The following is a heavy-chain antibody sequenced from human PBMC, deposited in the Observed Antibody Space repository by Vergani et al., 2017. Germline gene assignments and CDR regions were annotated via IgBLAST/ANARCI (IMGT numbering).Heavy chain of an antibody. J-gene: IGHJ3*02. V-gene: IGHV1-69*01. CDR3: ARAITVTTMGDAFDI. CDR1: GGTFSSYA. D-gene: IGHD4-17*01. CDR2: IITIFGTA. Sequence: QVQLVQSGAEVKKPGSSVKVSCKASGGTFSSYAISWVRQAPGQGLEWMGGIITIFGTANYAQKFQCRVTITGDEPKSTAYMELRSLRSADTAVYYCARAITVTTMGDAFDIWGQGTMVTVSS.